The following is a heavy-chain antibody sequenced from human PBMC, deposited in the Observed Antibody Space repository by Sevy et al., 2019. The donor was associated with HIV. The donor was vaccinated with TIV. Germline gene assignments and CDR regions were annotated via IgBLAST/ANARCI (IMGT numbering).Heavy chain of an antibody. CDR2: FHEDGES. D-gene: IGHD2-2*01. CDR1: GYTLSKLS. Sequence: ASVKVSCKVSGYTLSKLSMHWVRQAPGKGVEWMGGFHEDGESMYAQKFQGRVTMTEDTSTDTAYMELSSLRSEDTAVYYCATDIVVGRDYWGQGTLVTVSS. CDR3: ATDIVVGRDY. V-gene: IGHV1-24*01. J-gene: IGHJ4*02.